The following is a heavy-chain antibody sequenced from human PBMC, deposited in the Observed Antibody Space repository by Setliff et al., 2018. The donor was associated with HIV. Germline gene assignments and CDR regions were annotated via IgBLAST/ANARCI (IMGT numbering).Heavy chain of an antibody. CDR1: GGSFSGFY. CDR3: ARGNNDLESFDY. J-gene: IGHJ4*02. CDR2: INHSGST. Sequence: PSETLSLTCAVYGGSFSGFYWNWIRQPPGKGLEWIGEINHSGSTNYNPSLKSRVTISVDTSKNQFSLRLSSVIAADTAVYYCARGNNDLESFDYWGQGALVTVSS. D-gene: IGHD3-3*01. V-gene: IGHV4-34*01.